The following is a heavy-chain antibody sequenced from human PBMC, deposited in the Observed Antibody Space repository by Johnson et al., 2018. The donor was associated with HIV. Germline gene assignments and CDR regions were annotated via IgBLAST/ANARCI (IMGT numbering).Heavy chain of an antibody. V-gene: IGHV3-30-3*01. D-gene: IGHD6-19*01. J-gene: IGHJ3*02. Sequence: VQLVESGGGVVQPGKSLRLSCAASGLTFSDFAMHWVRQAPGKGLEWVAVTSYDGINKYYATSVKGRFTISRDNSKNTLYLQMNSLRAEDTAVYYCARDSGGMYSSGWYGLGAFDIWGQGTMVTVSS. CDR1: GLTFSDFA. CDR3: ARDSGGMYSSGWYGLGAFDI. CDR2: TSYDGINK.